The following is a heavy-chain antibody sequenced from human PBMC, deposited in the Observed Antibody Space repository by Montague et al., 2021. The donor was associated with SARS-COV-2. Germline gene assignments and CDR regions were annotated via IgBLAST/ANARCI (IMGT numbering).Heavy chain of an antibody. CDR3: ATHRQHHNH. CDR1: GGSISGYY. Sequence: SETLSLTCTVSGGSISGYYWTWIRQPPGKGLEWIGYIFDNGDTNYNPSLKSRVSISVDTSKNQFSLKLIAVTAADTAVYFCATHRQHHNHWGQGAMVAVSS. D-gene: IGHD6-13*01. J-gene: IGHJ5*02. CDR2: IFDNGDT. V-gene: IGHV4-59*08.